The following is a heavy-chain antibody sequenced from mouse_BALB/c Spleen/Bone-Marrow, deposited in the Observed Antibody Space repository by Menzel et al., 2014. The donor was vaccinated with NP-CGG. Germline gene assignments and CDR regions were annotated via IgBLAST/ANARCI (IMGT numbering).Heavy chain of an antibody. D-gene: IGHD1-1*01. Sequence: VQLQQSGAELVKPGASVKLSCTASGFNIKDTYMRWVKQRPEQGLEWIGRIDPASGNTKYDPKFQGKATITADTSSNTAYLQLSSLTSEDTAVYYCARGGSSYGWYFDVWGAGTTVTVSS. CDR1: GFNIKDTY. CDR3: ARGGSSYGWYFDV. J-gene: IGHJ1*01. CDR2: IDPASGNT. V-gene: IGHV14-3*02.